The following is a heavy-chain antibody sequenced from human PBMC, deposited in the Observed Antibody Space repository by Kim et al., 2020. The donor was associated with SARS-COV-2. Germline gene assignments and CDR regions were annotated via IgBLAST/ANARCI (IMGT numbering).Heavy chain of an antibody. J-gene: IGHJ3*02. Sequence: TNYAQKLQGRVTMTTDTATSTAYMELRSLRSDDTAVYYCAREAGDSAFDIWGQGTMVTVSS. CDR2: T. D-gene: IGHD2-21*02. CDR3: AREAGDSAFDI. V-gene: IGHV1-18*01.